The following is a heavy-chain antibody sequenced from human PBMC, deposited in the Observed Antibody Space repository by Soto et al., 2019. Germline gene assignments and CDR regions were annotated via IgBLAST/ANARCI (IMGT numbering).Heavy chain of an antibody. CDR1: GGTFSSYA. D-gene: IGHD3-22*01. Sequence: SVKVSCKASGGTFSSYAISWVRQAPGQGLEGMGGIIPIFGTANYAQKFQGRVTITADKSTSTAYMELSSLRSEDTAVYYCARANDYDSSGLYAFDIWGQGTMVTVSS. CDR3: ARANDYDSSGLYAFDI. J-gene: IGHJ3*02. CDR2: IIPIFGTA. V-gene: IGHV1-69*06.